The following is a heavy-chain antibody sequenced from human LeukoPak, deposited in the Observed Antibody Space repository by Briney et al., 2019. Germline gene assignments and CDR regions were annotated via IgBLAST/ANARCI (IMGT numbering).Heavy chain of an antibody. V-gene: IGHV3-21*01. CDR3: ARGQRAYYYDSSGPRARSAEHFQH. CDR2: ISSSGSYI. J-gene: IGHJ1*01. CDR1: GFTFSSYS. Sequence: GGSLRLSCAASGFTFSSYSMNWVRQAPGKGLEWVSSISSSGSYIYYADSVKGRFTISRDNAKNSLYLQMNSLRAEDTAVYYCARGQRAYYYDSSGPRARSAEHFQHWGQGTLVTVSS. D-gene: IGHD3-22*01.